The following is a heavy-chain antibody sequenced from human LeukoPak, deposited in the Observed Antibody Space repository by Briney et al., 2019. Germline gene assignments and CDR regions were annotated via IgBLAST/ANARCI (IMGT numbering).Heavy chain of an antibody. CDR1: GFTFSNYA. CDR3: ARENWDFDF. V-gene: IGHV3-30*02. J-gene: IGHJ4*02. CDR2: IRFNGN. D-gene: IGHD7-27*01. Sequence: GSLRLSYAASGFTFSNYAIHWVRQAPGKGLEWVASIRFNGNFYADYVKGRFTISRDNSKSTVSLQMDTLRTEDTALYYCARENWDFDFWGQGALVTVSS.